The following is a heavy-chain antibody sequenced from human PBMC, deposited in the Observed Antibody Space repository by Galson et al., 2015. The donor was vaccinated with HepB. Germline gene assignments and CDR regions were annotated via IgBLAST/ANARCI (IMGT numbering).Heavy chain of an antibody. CDR1: GGSISSYY. J-gene: IGHJ4*02. V-gene: IGHV4-59*08. D-gene: IGHD5-12*01. CDR3: ARHGVVATRSGFDY. CDR2: IYYSGST. Sequence: ETLSLTCTVSGGSISSYYWSWIRQPPGKGLEWIGYIYYSGSTNYNPSLKSRVTISVDTSKNQFSLKLSSVTAADTAVYYCARHGVVATRSGFDYWGQGTLVTVSS.